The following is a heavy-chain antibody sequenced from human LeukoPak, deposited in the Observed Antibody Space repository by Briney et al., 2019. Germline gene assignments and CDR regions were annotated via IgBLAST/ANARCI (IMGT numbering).Heavy chain of an antibody. CDR1: GYTFTSYG. CDR3: ARDLGRYSSGWYSVHGYFDL. J-gene: IGHJ2*01. V-gene: IGHV1-18*01. D-gene: IGHD6-19*01. CDR2: ISAYNGNT. Sequence: ASVKVSCKASGYTFTSYGISWVRQAPGQGLEWMGWISAYNGNTNYAQKLHGRVTMTTDTSTSTAYMELRSLRSDDTAVYYCARDLGRYSSGWYSVHGYFDLWGRGTLVTVSS.